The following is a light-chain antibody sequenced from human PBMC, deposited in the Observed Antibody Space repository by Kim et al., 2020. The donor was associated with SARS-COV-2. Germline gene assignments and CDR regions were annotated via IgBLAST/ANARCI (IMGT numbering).Light chain of an antibody. J-gene: IGLJ3*02. V-gene: IGLV1-47*01. CDR1: TSHIEINY. CDR2: RSN. CDR3: AAWDDSLSGRV. Sequence: GQRVTISCSGITSHIEINYACWYRPVPGTAPKVLFYRSNQRPSGVPARFSGSKSGTSASLAISGLRSEDEADYYCAAWDDSLSGRVFGGGTKLTVL.